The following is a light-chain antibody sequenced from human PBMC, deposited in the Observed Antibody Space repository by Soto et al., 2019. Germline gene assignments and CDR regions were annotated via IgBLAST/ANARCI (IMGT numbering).Light chain of an antibody. CDR2: EVN. V-gene: IGLV2-8*01. Sequence: QSALTQPPSASGSPGQSVTISCTGTSSDVGVYNYVSWYQQHPGKVPKLMFYEVNKRPSGVPDRFSGYKSGNTSALTVSWLQAEDEADYYCSSYAGGNNVFGTGTKLTVL. CDR1: SSDVGVYNY. CDR3: SSYAGGNNV. J-gene: IGLJ1*01.